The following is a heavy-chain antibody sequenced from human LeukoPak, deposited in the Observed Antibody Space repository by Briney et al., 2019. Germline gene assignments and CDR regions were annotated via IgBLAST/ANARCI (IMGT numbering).Heavy chain of an antibody. J-gene: IGHJ6*03. V-gene: IGHV4-4*09. CDR3: ARVTAAPPDYYYYYMDV. CDR2: IYTSGST. Sequence: KSSETLSLTCAVYGGSFSGYYWSWIRQPPGKGLEWIGYIYTSGSTNYNPSLKSRVTISVDTSKNQFSLKLSSVTAADTAVYYCARVTAAPPDYYYYYMDVWGKGATVTVSS. CDR1: GGSFSGYY. D-gene: IGHD2-2*01.